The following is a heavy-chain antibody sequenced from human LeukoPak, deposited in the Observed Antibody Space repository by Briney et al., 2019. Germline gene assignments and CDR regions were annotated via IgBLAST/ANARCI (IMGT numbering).Heavy chain of an antibody. V-gene: IGHV4-59*08. CDR3: ARHLSGLRYFDWSATFDP. CDR2: IYYSGST. Sequence: SETLSLTCTVSGGSISSYYWSWIRQPPGKGLEWIGYIYYSGSTSYNPSLKSRVTISVDTSKNQFSLKLSSVTAADTAVYYCARHLSGLRYFDWSATFDPWGQGTLVTVSS. CDR1: GGSISSYY. D-gene: IGHD3-9*01. J-gene: IGHJ5*02.